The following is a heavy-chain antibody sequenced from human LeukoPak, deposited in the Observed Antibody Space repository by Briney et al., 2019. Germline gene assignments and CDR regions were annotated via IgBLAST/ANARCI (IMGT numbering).Heavy chain of an antibody. D-gene: IGHD1-26*01. V-gene: IGHV1-2*02. J-gene: IGHJ4*02. CDR1: GYTFTGYY. CDR2: INPNSGGT. Sequence: GASVKVSCKASGYTFTGYYMHWVRQAPGQGLEWMGWINPNSGGTNYAQKFQGRVTMTRDTSISTAYMELSRLRSDDTAVYYCARDSATNSGLEHYFDYWGQGTLVTVSS. CDR3: ARDSATNSGLEHYFDY.